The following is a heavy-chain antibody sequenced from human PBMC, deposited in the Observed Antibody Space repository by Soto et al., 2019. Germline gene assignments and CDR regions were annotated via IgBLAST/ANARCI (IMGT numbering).Heavy chain of an antibody. V-gene: IGHV4-59*01. CDR2: IYYSGST. CDR1: GGSFSGYY. J-gene: IGHJ4*02. CDR3: ARYGDYIFDY. Sequence: SETLSLTCAVYGGSFSGYYWSWIRQPPGKGLEWIGYIYYSGSTIYNPSLKSRVTISIDTSKSQFSLKLSSVTAADTAVYYCARYGDYIFDYWGRGTLVTVSS. D-gene: IGHD4-17*01.